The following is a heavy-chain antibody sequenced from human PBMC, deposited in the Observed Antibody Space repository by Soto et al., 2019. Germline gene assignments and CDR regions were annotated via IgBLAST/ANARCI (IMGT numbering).Heavy chain of an antibody. V-gene: IGHV1-46*01. CDR1: GYTFTSYY. CDR2: INPSGGST. CDR3: AGGLVGANPFDY. D-gene: IGHD1-26*01. Sequence: QVQLVQSGAEVKKPGASVKVSCKASGYTFTSYYMHWVRQAPRQGLEWMGIINPSGGSTSYAQKFQGRVTMTRDTSTSTVYMELSSLRSEDTAVYYCAGGLVGANPFDYWGQGTLVTVSS. J-gene: IGHJ4*02.